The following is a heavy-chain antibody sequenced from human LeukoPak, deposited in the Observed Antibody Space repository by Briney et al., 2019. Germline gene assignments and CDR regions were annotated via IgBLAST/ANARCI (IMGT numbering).Heavy chain of an antibody. D-gene: IGHD2/OR15-2a*01. CDR3: ARQNSNLYPPDY. Sequence: GSLRLSCAASGFTFSSYEMNWVRQAPGKGLEWIGSIYYSGSTYYNPSLKSRVTISVDTSKNQFSLKLSSVTAADTAVYYCARQNSNLYPPDYWGQGTLVTVSS. J-gene: IGHJ4*02. V-gene: IGHV4-39*07. CDR1: GFTFSSYE. CDR2: IYYSGST.